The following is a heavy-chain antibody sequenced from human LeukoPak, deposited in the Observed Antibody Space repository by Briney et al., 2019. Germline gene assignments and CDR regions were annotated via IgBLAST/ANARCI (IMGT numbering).Heavy chain of an antibody. CDR2: IDYSGST. Sequence: PSETLSLTCTVSGGSISSYYWTWIRQPPGKRLEWIGYIDYSGSTNYNPSLKSRVTISLDTSKNQFSLTLNSVTTADTAVYYCSKGHYRHDYWGQGTLVTVSS. CDR1: GGSISSYY. J-gene: IGHJ4*02. D-gene: IGHD1-26*01. CDR3: SKGHYRHDY. V-gene: IGHV4-59*01.